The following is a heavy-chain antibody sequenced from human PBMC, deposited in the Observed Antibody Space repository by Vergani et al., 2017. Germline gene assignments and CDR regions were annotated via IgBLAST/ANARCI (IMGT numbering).Heavy chain of an antibody. Sequence: QVQLVQSGAEVKKPGASVKVSCKASGYTFTGYYMHWVRQAPGQGLEWMGWINPNSGGTNYAQKLQGRVTMTTDTSTSTAYMELRSLRSDDTAVYYCARNVEMATITARYYYGMDVWGQGTTVTVSS. CDR3: ARNVEMATITARYYYGMDV. D-gene: IGHD5-24*01. CDR1: GYTFTGYY. V-gene: IGHV1-2*02. CDR2: INPNSGGT. J-gene: IGHJ6*02.